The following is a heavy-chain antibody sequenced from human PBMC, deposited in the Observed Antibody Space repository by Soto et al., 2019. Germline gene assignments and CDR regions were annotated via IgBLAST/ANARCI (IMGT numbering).Heavy chain of an antibody. J-gene: IGHJ4*02. Sequence: EVQLLESGGGLVQPGGSLRLSCADSGFTFNIYTMSWVRQAPGNGLEWVSGIGARGSDTYFPDSVKGRFTISRDNSMDMVYLQMNSLRAEDTAVYFCAKGGTYHIGDFDSWGQGTLVTVSS. CDR1: GFTFNIYT. V-gene: IGHV3-23*01. CDR2: IGARGSDT. CDR3: AKGGTYHIGDFDS. D-gene: IGHD5-12*01.